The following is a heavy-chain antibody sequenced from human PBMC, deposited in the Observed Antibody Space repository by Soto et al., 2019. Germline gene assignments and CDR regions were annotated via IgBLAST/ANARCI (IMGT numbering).Heavy chain of an antibody. Sequence: PSETLSLTCTVSGGSFNSDGYYWSWIRQHPEKGLEWIGYIYSSGSTYHNPSLKSRVTISVDTSKNQFSLKLSSVTAADTAVYYCARSYSTNRKPNWFGPWGQGTLVTVSS. D-gene: IGHD2-2*01. CDR1: GGSFNSDGYY. CDR2: IYSSGST. J-gene: IGHJ5*02. CDR3: ARSYSTNRKPNWFGP. V-gene: IGHV4-31*03.